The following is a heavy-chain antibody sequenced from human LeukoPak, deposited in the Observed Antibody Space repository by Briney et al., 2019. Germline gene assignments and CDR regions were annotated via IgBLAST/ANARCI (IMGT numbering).Heavy chain of an antibody. D-gene: IGHD1-26*01. CDR2: ISSSSSYI. CDR1: GFTFSSYS. CDR3: ARATYSGSYYSAFDI. J-gene: IGHJ3*02. Sequence: PGGSPRLSCAASGFTFSSYSMNWVRQAPGKGLEWVSSISSSSSYIYYADSVKGRFTISRDNAKNSLYLQMNSLRAEDTAVYYCARATYSGSYYSAFDIWGQGTMVTVSS. V-gene: IGHV3-21*01.